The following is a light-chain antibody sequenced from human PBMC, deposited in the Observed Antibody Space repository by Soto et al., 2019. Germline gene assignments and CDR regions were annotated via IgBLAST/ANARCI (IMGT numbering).Light chain of an antibody. CDR1: QSVSVN. J-gene: IGKJ5*01. CDR3: QQRSKWPPIT. Sequence: LRQSPATLSVSPGERATISCRASQSVSVNLAWYQQKPGQAPRLLIFDASNRATGIPARFSGSGSGTDFTLTISSLEPEDFAVYYCQQRSKWPPITFGQGTRLEL. CDR2: DAS. V-gene: IGKV3-11*01.